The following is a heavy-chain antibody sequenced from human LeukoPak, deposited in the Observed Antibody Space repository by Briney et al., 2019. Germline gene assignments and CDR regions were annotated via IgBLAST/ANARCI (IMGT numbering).Heavy chain of an antibody. CDR3: ASLSTPPPWFDP. CDR2: IIPIFGTA. V-gene: IGHV1-69*13. D-gene: IGHD2/OR15-2a*01. Sequence: SVKVSCKASGGTFSSYAISWVRQAPGQGLEWMGGIIPIFGTANYAQKFQGRVTLTADESTSTAYMELSSLRSEDTAVYCCASLSTPPPWFDPWGQGTLVTVSS. J-gene: IGHJ5*02. CDR1: GGTFSSYA.